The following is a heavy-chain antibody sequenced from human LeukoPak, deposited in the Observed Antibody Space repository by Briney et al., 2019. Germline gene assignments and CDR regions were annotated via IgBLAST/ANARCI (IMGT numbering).Heavy chain of an antibody. V-gene: IGHV3-23*01. D-gene: IGHD5-18*01. Sequence: GGSLRLSCAASGFTFSSYAMSWVRQAPGKGLEWVSAISGSGGSTYYADSVKGRFTISRDNSKNTLYLQMNSLRAEDTAVYYCAKDIQGVQLWTLFDYWGQGTLVTVSS. CDR2: ISGSGGST. J-gene: IGHJ4*02. CDR1: GFTFSSYA. CDR3: AKDIQGVQLWTLFDY.